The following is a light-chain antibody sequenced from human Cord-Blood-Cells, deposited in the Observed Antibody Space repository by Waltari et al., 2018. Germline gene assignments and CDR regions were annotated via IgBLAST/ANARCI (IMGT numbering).Light chain of an antibody. Sequence: QSALTQPRSVSGSPGQSVTISCTGTSSDVGGYNYVSWYQQHPGKAPKLMIYAVSKPPSGVPDRFSGSKSGNTASLTISGLQAEDEADYYCCSYAGSYTWVFGGGTKLTVL. CDR1: SSDVGGYNY. CDR3: CSYAGSYTWV. CDR2: AVS. V-gene: IGLV2-11*01. J-gene: IGLJ3*02.